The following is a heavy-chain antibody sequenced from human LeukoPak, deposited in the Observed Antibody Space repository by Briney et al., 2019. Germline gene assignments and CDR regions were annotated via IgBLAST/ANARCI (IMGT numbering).Heavy chain of an antibody. V-gene: IGHV3-30-3*01. Sequence: PGRSLRLSCAASGFTFSSYTMHWVRQAPGKGLEWVAVISYAGSNKYYADSVKGRFTTSRDNSKSTLYLQMNSLRAEDTAVYYCARDNSGWFDYWGQGTLVAVSS. D-gene: IGHD6-19*01. CDR1: GFTFSSYT. CDR2: ISYAGSNK. J-gene: IGHJ4*02. CDR3: ARDNSGWFDY.